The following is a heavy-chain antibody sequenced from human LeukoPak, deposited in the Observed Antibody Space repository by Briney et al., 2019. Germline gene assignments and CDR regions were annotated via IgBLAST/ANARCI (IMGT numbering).Heavy chain of an antibody. D-gene: IGHD2-8*01. CDR2: NNGDGSTT. CDR1: GFSLSGYW. J-gene: IGHJ4*02. CDR3: ARSLMTLTYEGY. V-gene: IGHV3-74*01. Sequence: GGSLRLSCVASGFSLSGYWMYWVRQAPGKGLMYISRNNGDGSTTNYADVVKGRFTMSRDNVKNTLYLQMNSLRVEDTAVYYCARSLMTLTYEGYWGQGTLVTVSS.